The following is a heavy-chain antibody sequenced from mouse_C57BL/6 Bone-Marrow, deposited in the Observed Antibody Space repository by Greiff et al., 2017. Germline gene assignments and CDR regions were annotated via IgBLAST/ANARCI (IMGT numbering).Heavy chain of an antibody. CDR3: ASSGPLERSFDY. Sequence: QVQLQQPGAELVEPGASVKMSCTASGYTFTSSWIPWVKQRPGQGLEWIGDIYPTSGRTNYNAKFKSKAILTVDPSSNTAYMQLSSLTSEDSAVFVGASSGPLERSFDYGGQGTTLTVSA. J-gene: IGHJ2*01. D-gene: IGHD3-1*01. V-gene: IGHV1-55*01. CDR2: IYPTSGRT. CDR1: GYTFTSSW.